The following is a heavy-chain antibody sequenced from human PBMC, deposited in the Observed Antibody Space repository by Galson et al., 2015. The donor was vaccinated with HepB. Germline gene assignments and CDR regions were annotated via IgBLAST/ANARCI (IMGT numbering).Heavy chain of an antibody. Sequence: SLRLSCAASGFTFSSYGMHWVRQAPGKGLEWVAVIWYDGSNKYYADSVKGRFTISRDNSKNTLYLQMNSLRAEDTAVYYCASASFGIRDPPQNVRSYYYYYYMDVWGKGTTVTVSS. CDR3: ASASFGIRDPPQNVRSYYYYYYMDV. D-gene: IGHD3-16*01. CDR1: GFTFSSYG. J-gene: IGHJ6*03. V-gene: IGHV3-33*01. CDR2: IWYDGSNK.